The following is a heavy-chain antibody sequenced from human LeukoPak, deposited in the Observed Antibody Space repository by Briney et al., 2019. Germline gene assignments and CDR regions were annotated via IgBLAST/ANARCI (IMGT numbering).Heavy chain of an antibody. CDR1: GGSFSGYY. D-gene: IGHD3-10*01. CDR2: IYTSGST. CDR3: ATAYGSGSYVAYYFDY. V-gene: IGHV4-59*10. J-gene: IGHJ4*02. Sequence: PSETLSLTCAVYGGSFSGYYWSWIRQPAGKGLEWIGRIYTSGSTNYNPSLKSRVTISVDTSKNQFSLKLSSVTAADTAVYYCATAYGSGSYVAYYFDYWGQGTLVTVSS.